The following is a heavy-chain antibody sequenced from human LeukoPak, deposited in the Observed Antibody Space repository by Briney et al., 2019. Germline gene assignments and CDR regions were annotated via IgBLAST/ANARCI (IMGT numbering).Heavy chain of an antibody. D-gene: IGHD6-19*01. V-gene: IGHV4-59*11. CDR1: GGSISSHY. CDR3: AAQGRHSSGWRADY. Sequence: SETLSLTCTVSGGSISSHYWSWIRQPPGKGLEWIGYISHIGSTNYNPSLKSRVTISVDTSKKQFSLKLSSVTAADTAVYYCAAQGRHSSGWRADYWGQGTLVTVSS. J-gene: IGHJ4*02. CDR2: ISHIGST.